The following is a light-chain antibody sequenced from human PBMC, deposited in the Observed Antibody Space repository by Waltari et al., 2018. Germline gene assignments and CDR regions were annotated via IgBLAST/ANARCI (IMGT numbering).Light chain of an antibody. V-gene: IGLV3-19*01. CDR2: DKN. Sequence: SSELTQDPAVSVAMGQTVRITCQGDTTRSYYASRYQQRPGQAPRLVMYDKNNRPSGVPDRFSGSTSHNTASLTITGAQAEDEASYYCHSRDASGVGGSFGGGTKLTVL. J-gene: IGLJ2*01. CDR3: HSRDASGVGGS. CDR1: TTRSYY.